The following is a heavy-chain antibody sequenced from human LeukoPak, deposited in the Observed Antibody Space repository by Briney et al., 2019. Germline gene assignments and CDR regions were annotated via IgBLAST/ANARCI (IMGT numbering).Heavy chain of an antibody. CDR3: ARDLLNYYYYGMDV. CDR2: IDPNSGGT. Sequence: ASVKVSCKASGYTFTGYYMHWVRQAPGQGLERMGWIDPNSGGTNYAQNFQVRVTMTRDTSISTAYMELSRLRFDDTAVYYCARDLLNYYYYGMDVWGQGTTVTVSS. J-gene: IGHJ6*02. CDR1: GYTFTGYY. V-gene: IGHV1-2*02. D-gene: IGHD2-21*01.